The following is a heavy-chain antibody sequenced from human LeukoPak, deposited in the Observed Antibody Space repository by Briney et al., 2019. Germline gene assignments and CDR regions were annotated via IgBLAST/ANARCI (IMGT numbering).Heavy chain of an antibody. CDR2: IYYSGST. Sequence: SETLSLTCTVSGGSISSYYWSWIRQPPGKGLEWIGYIYYSGSTNYNPSLKSRVTISVDTSKNQFSLKLSSVTAADTAVYYCARDRGYGMDVWGQGTTVTVSS. J-gene: IGHJ6*02. V-gene: IGHV4-59*01. CDR3: ARDRGYGMDV. CDR1: GGSISSYY.